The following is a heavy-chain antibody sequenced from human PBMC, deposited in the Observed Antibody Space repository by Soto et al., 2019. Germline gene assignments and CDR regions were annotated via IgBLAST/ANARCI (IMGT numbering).Heavy chain of an antibody. J-gene: IGHJ4*02. V-gene: IGHV2-5*02. D-gene: IGHD3-10*01. CDR2: IYWDDDK. CDR3: THMEGSGSYRSSHFDY. Sequence: QITLKESGPTLVKPTQTLTLTCTFSGFSLSTSGVAVGWIRQPPGKALEWLALIYWDDDKRYSPSLKSRLTITKDASKNQVVLTMTNMDPMDTATYYCTHMEGSGSYRSSHFDYWGQGTLVTASS. CDR1: GFSLSTSGVA.